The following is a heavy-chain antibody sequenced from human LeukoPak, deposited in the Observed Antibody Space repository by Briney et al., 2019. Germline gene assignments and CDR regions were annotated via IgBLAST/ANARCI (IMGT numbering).Heavy chain of an antibody. V-gene: IGHV3-30-3*01. CDR3: AAVATTGAFDY. Sequence: PGGSLRLSCAASGFTFSNYAMSWVRQAPGKGLEWVAVISYDGSNKYYADSVKGRFTISRDNSKNTLYLQMNSLRAEDTAVYYCAAVATTGAFDYWGQGTLVTVSS. J-gene: IGHJ4*02. D-gene: IGHD6-19*01. CDR1: GFTFSNYA. CDR2: ISYDGSNK.